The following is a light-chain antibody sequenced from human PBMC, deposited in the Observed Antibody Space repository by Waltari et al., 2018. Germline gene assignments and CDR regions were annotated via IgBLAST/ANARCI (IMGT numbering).Light chain of an antibody. Sequence: DIQMTQSPSALSASVGDRVTITCRASQSINTWLAWYQQKPGKVPQLLIYKASTLESGVPSRFSGSGSGTEFTLTISSLQPDDFATYYCQQYNSYSRTFGQGTKVETK. CDR2: KAS. V-gene: IGKV1-5*03. CDR1: QSINTW. J-gene: IGKJ1*01. CDR3: QQYNSYSRT.